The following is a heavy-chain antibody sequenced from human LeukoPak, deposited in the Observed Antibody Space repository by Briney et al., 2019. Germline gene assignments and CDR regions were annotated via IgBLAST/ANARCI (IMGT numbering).Heavy chain of an antibody. CDR2: INEDGSTT. CDR1: GFTFSSNW. D-gene: IGHD1-26*01. CDR3: VRDLGGRSGH. V-gene: IGHV3-74*01. Sequence: GGSLRLSCAASGFTFSSNWMHWVRQAPGKGLVWVSRINEDGSTTNYADSVKGRSTIFRDNAKNTLYLQMNSLRAENTAVYYCVRDLGGRSGHWGQGTLVTVSS. J-gene: IGHJ4*02.